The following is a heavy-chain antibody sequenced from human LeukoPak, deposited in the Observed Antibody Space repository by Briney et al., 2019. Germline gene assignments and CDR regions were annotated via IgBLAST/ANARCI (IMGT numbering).Heavy chain of an antibody. Sequence: ASVKVSCKASGYTFTSYDINWVRQATGQGLEWMGWMNPNSGNTGYAQKFQGRVTMTRNTSISTAYMELSSLRSEDTAVYYCARVNYDYVWGGYRYQWDYWGQGTLVTVSS. CDR1: GYTFTSYD. CDR2: MNPNSGNT. J-gene: IGHJ4*02. D-gene: IGHD3-16*02. CDR3: ARVNYDYVWGGYRYQWDY. V-gene: IGHV1-8*01.